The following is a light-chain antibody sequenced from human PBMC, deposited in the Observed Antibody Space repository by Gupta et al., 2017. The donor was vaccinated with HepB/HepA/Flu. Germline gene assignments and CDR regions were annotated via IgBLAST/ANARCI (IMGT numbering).Light chain of an antibody. V-gene: IGLV2-11*01. Sequence: QSALTPPRSVSASPGQPVTISCTVTSSDVGGYNYVSWYQQHPGKAPKLMIYDVSKRPSGVPDRFSGSKSGNTASLTISGLQAEDEADYYCCSYAGSYTFVVFGGGTKLTVL. J-gene: IGLJ2*01. CDR3: CSYAGSYTFVV. CDR1: SSDVGGYNY. CDR2: DVS.